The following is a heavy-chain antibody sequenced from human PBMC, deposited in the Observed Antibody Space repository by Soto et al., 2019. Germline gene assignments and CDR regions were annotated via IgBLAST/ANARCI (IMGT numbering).Heavy chain of an antibody. CDR3: AGCYAPGPFSDGSAEYFQH. V-gene: IGHV4-39*01. D-gene: IGHD2-2*01. Sequence: SETLSLTCTVSGGSISSSSYYWGWIRQPPGKGLEWIGSIYYSGSTYYNPSLKSRVTISVDTSKNQFSLKLSSVTAADTAVYYCAGCYAPGPFSDGSAEYFQHWGQGTLVTVSS. CDR1: GGSISSSSYY. J-gene: IGHJ1*01. CDR2: IYYSGST.